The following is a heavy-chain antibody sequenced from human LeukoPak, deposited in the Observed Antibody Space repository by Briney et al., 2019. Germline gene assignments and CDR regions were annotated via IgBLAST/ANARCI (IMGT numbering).Heavy chain of an antibody. Sequence: GGSLRLSCAASGFTFSSYDMHWVRQATGKGLEWVSAIGTAGDTYYPGSVKGRFTISRENAKNSLYLQMNSLRAGDTAVYYCARGLLYDSYYYYGMDVWGQGTTVTVSS. D-gene: IGHD2-2*02. CDR1: GFTFSSYD. CDR3: ARGLLYDSYYYYGMDV. CDR2: IGTAGDT. V-gene: IGHV3-13*01. J-gene: IGHJ6*02.